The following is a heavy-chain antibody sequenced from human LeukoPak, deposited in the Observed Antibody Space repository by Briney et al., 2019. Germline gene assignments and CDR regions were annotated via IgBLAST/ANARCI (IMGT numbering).Heavy chain of an antibody. CDR1: GGSISTGGYY. CDR3: AKDIEDHYGSGSPNWFDP. J-gene: IGHJ5*02. CDR2: IYYSGST. D-gene: IGHD3-10*01. V-gene: IGHV4-31*03. Sequence: SETLSLTCTVSGGSISTGGYYWSWIRQHPGKGLEWIACIYYSGSTYYNPSLKSRITISVDTSQNQFSLKLSSVTAADTAVYYCAKDIEDHYGSGSPNWFDPWGQGTLVTVSS.